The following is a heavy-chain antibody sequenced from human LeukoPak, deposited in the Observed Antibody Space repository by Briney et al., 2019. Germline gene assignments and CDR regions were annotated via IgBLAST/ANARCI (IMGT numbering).Heavy chain of an antibody. D-gene: IGHD3-22*01. CDR1: GGTFSSYT. J-gene: IGHJ4*02. Sequence: SVKVSCRASGGTFSSYTISWVRQAPGQGLEWVGRIIPILGIANYAQKFQGRVTISADKSTSTAYMELSSLRSEVTAVYYCVGEAYYDSSASYYFDYWGQGTLVTVSS. CDR2: IIPILGIA. CDR3: VGEAYYDSSASYYFDY. V-gene: IGHV1-69*02.